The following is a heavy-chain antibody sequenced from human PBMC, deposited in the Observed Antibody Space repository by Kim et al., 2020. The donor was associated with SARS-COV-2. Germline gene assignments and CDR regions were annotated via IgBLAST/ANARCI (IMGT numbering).Heavy chain of an antibody. J-gene: IGHJ6*02. CDR1: GYTFTSYG. CDR2: ISAYNGNT. CDR3: ARDVLHASPYYYDSSEDYYGMDV. Sequence: ASVKVSCKASGYTFTSYGISWVRQAPGQGLEWMGWISAYNGNTNYAQKLQGRVTMTTDTSTSTAYMELRSLRSDDTAVYYCARDVLHASPYYYDSSEDYYGMDVWGQGTTVTVSS. V-gene: IGHV1-18*01. D-gene: IGHD3-22*01.